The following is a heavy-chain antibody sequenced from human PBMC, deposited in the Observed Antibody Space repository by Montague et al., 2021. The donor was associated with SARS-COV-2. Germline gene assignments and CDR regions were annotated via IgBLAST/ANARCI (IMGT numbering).Heavy chain of an antibody. J-gene: IGHJ6*03. CDR1: GGSFSTYS. Sequence: SETLSLTCAVHGGSFSTYSWNWIRQPPGEGLEWIGEIHHGGSTNYNPSLKSRVTISADTPKNQFSLKLTSVAAADTAVYYCARLGDGVVPSPILGVGPYYSYYYMDVWGKGTTVTVSS. CDR2: IHHGGST. D-gene: IGHD3-10*01. V-gene: IGHV4-34*01. CDR3: ARLGDGVVPSPILGVGPYYSYYYMDV.